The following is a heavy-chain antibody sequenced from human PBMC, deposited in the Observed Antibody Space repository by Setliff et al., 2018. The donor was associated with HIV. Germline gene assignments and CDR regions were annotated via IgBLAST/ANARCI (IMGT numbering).Heavy chain of an antibody. CDR2: INVANGNA. CDR1: GYTFRNYA. Sequence: GASVKVSCKASGYTFRNYAVHWVRQAPGQRLEWMGWINVANGNAKYSLKFQDKVTLIRDTSATTVYMELSSLRPEDTAIYYCARDGCSGQRCYLFNWFDPWGQGTLVTVSS. D-gene: IGHD2-15*01. V-gene: IGHV1-3*01. J-gene: IGHJ5*02. CDR3: ARDGCSGQRCYLFNWFDP.